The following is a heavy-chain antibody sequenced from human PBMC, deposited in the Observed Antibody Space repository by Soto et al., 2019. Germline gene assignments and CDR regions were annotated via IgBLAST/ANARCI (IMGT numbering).Heavy chain of an antibody. V-gene: IGHV1-69*13. D-gene: IGHD2-2*01. CDR3: ARPDIVLVPAAPNWHYYYYGMDV. Sequence: SVKVSCKASGGTFSSYAISWVRQAPGQGLEWMGGIIPIFGTANYAQKFQGRVTITADESTSTAYMELSSLRSEDTAVYYCARPDIVLVPAAPNWHYYYYGMDVWGQGTTVTVSS. J-gene: IGHJ6*02. CDR2: IIPIFGTA. CDR1: GGTFSSYA.